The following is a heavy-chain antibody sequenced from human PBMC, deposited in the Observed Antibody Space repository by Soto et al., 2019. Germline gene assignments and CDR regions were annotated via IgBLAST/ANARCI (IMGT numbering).Heavy chain of an antibody. CDR3: AKDPVYYYYYMDV. CDR1: GFTFSSYA. J-gene: IGHJ6*03. Sequence: EVQLLESGGGLVQPGGSLRLSCAASGFTFSSYAMSWVRQAPGTGLEWVSAISGSGGSTYYADSVKGRFTISRDNSKNTLYLQMNSLRAEDTAVYYCAKDPVYYYYYMDVWGKGTTVTVSS. V-gene: IGHV3-23*01. CDR2: ISGSGGST.